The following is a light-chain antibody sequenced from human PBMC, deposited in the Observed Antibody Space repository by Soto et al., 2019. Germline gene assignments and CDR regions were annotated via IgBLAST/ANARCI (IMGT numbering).Light chain of an antibody. CDR2: GAS. CDR3: QQYDDWPWT. Sequence: EFVLTQSPATLSVSPGYRATLSWRASQSVNSNLAWYHLKPGQAPRLLIYGASIRAAGIPARFTGSESGTEFTLSISSLQSEDFAVYYCQQYDDWPWTFGHGTKVDIK. CDR1: QSVNSN. J-gene: IGKJ1*01. V-gene: IGKV3-15*01.